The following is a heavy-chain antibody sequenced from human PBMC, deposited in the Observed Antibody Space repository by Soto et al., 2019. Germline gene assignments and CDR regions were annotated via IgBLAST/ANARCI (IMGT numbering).Heavy chain of an antibody. CDR2: ISSSSSYI. CDR3: ARDLSYGSGSYYNYPQGKGAGMDV. V-gene: IGHV3-21*01. J-gene: IGHJ6*02. D-gene: IGHD3-10*01. CDR1: GFTFSSYS. Sequence: AGGSLRLSCAASGFTFSSYSMNWVRQAPGKGLEWVSSISSSSSYIYYADSVKGRFTISRDNAKNSLYLQMNSLRAEDTAVYYCARDLSYGSGSYYNYPQGKGAGMDVWGQGTTVTVSS.